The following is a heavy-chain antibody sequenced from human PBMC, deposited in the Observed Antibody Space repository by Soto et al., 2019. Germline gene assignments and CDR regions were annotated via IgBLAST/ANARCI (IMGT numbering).Heavy chain of an antibody. Sequence: QITLKESGPTLVKPTQTLALNCTFSGFSFNTRGVGVAWIRQPPGKALEWLAVTYWDADRRYRPSLTDRLTISNDISRNQVVLTMTNMDPVDTGTYYGAHLVPGPLSFAYWGQGALVTVSS. CDR3: AHLVPGPLSFAY. J-gene: IGHJ1*01. V-gene: IGHV2-5*02. CDR1: GFSFNTRGVG. CDR2: TYWDADR. D-gene: IGHD6-19*01.